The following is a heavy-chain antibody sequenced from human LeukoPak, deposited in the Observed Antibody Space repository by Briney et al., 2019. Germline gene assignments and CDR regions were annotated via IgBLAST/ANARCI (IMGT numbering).Heavy chain of an antibody. CDR1: GGTFSSYA. J-gene: IGHJ4*02. Sequence: SVKVSCKASGGTFSSYAISWVRQAPGQGLEWMGGIIPIFGTANYAQKFQGRVTITADESTSTAYMELSSLRSEDTAVYYCAAIPYYDYGGIYYFDYWGRGTLVTVSS. V-gene: IGHV1-69*13. CDR2: IIPIFGTA. D-gene: IGHD4/OR15-4a*01. CDR3: AAIPYYDYGGIYYFDY.